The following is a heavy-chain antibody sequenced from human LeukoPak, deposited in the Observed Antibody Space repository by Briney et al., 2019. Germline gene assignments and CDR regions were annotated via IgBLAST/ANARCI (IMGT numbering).Heavy chain of an antibody. J-gene: IGHJ4*02. D-gene: IGHD6-19*01. CDR3: ARAIAVAGTDY. Sequence: GGSLRLSCAASGFTFSSYSMNWVRQAPGKGLEWVSSISSSSSYIYYADSVKGRFTISRDNAKNSLYLQTNSLRAEDTAVYYCARAIAVAGTDYWGQGTLVTVSS. CDR2: ISSSSSYI. V-gene: IGHV3-21*01. CDR1: GFTFSSYS.